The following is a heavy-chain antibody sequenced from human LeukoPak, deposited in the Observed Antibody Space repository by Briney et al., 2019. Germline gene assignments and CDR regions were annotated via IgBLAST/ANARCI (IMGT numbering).Heavy chain of an antibody. V-gene: IGHV4-59*01. CDR2: IYYSGST. CDR3: ARVSGYDWESFYDY. Sequence: SETLSLTCTVSGGSINYYYWSWVRRPPGKGLEWIGYIYYSGSTNYNPSLKSRVTISVDTSKNQFSLKLCSVTAADTAVYYCARVSGYDWESFYDYWGQGTLVTVAS. CDR1: GGSINYYY. J-gene: IGHJ4*02. D-gene: IGHD5-12*01.